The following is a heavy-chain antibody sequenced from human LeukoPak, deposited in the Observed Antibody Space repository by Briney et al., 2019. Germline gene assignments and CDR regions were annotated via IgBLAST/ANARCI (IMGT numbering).Heavy chain of an antibody. CDR3: ARIHRYCSGGACYVLDN. J-gene: IGHJ4*02. V-gene: IGHV4-59*02. D-gene: IGHD2-15*01. CDR2: VYYSGST. CDR1: GGSVSGYY. Sequence: SSETLSLTCVVSGGSVSGYYWGWIRQPPGRGLEWIGYVYYSGSTNYNPSFKSRINISVDTSRNQFSLQLSSVTAADTAVYYCARIHRYCSGGACYVLDNWGQGTLVAVSS.